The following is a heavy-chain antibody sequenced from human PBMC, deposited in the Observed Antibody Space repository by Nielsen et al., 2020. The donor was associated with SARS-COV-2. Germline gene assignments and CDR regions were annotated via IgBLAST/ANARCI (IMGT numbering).Heavy chain of an antibody. CDR3: AKDQDDGYYYYYMDV. J-gene: IGHJ6*03. Sequence: GGSLRLSCAASGFTFSSYGMYWVRQAPGKGLEWVAVISYDGSNKYYADSVKGRFTISRDNSKNTLYLQMNSLRAEDTAVYYCAKDQDDGYYYYYMDVWGKGTTVPSP. CDR2: ISYDGSNK. CDR1: GFTFSSYG. V-gene: IGHV3-30*18. D-gene: IGHD3-3*01.